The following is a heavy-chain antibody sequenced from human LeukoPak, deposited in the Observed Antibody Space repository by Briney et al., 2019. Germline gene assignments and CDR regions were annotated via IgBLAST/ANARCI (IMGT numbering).Heavy chain of an antibody. V-gene: IGHV1-18*01. CDR3: ARDQGLGSGGPWGSYYYYYGMDV. Sequence: ASVKVSCKASGYVFSNYGISWVRQAPGQGLEWMGWISAYNDNTNYTQKFQGRVTMTTDTSTNTAYLELRSLRSDDTAVYFCARDQGLGSGGPWGSYYYYYGMDVWGQGTTVTVSS. D-gene: IGHD3-16*01. CDR2: ISAYNDNT. J-gene: IGHJ6*02. CDR1: GYVFSNYG.